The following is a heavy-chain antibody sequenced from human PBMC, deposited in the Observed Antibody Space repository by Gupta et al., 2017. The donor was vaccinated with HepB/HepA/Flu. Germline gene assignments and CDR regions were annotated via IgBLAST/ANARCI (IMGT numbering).Heavy chain of an antibody. J-gene: IGHJ5*02. Sequence: EVQLEESGGGLVKPGGALRLSCAASGFSFSNDWMNWVRQVSGKGLEWVANINPDGSVRRNVDSVKGRFIISRDNAKNSLYLQMSSLRAEDTAVYYFVRVDISWGQGTLVTVSP. CDR1: GFSFSNDW. D-gene: IGHD2-2*03. CDR2: INPDGSVR. V-gene: IGHV3-7*01. CDR3: VRVDIS.